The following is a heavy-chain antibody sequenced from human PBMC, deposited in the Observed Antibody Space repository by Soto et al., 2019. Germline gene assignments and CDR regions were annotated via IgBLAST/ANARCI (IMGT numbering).Heavy chain of an antibody. V-gene: IGHV3-23*01. J-gene: IGHJ6*02. CDR1: GFTLSSYA. D-gene: IGHD1-26*01. Sequence: PVGSLSLSCAASGFTLSSYAMSWVRPAPGKGLEWVSAISGSGNRTFHADSVKGRFTISRDNSKNALYLQMNSLRVEDTAVYYCAKQVTSGSYSHYYYGLDVWGQGTTVTVSS. CDR2: ISGSGNRT. CDR3: AKQVTSGSYSHYYYGLDV.